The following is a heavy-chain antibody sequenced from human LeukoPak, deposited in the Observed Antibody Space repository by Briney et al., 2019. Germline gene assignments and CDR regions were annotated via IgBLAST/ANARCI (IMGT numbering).Heavy chain of an antibody. J-gene: IGHJ4*02. D-gene: IGHD2-15*01. V-gene: IGHV4-38-2*02. CDR2: IYHSGST. CDR1: GYSISSGYY. CDR3: ARDGLGCSGGSCYQRASDY. Sequence: SETLSLTCTVSGYSISSGYYWGWIRQPPGKGLEWIGSIYHSGSTYYNPSLKSRVTISVDTSKNQFSLKLSSVTAADTAVYYCARDGLGCSGGSCYQRASDYWGQGTLVTVSS.